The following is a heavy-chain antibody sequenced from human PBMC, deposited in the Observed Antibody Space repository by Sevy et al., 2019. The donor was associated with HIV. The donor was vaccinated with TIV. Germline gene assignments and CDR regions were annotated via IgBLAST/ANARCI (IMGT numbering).Heavy chain of an antibody. CDR2: ISSNIRTI. CDR3: ARGRCGGDCFRDAFDI. V-gene: IGHV3-48*02. J-gene: IGHJ3*02. CDR1: GFTFSSYS. D-gene: IGHD2-21*02. Sequence: GGSLRLSCAASGFTFSSYSINWVRQAPGKGLEWVSYISSNIRTIYYADSVKGRFTIYRDNAKNSLYLQMNSLRDEDTAVYFCARGRCGGDCFRDAFDIWGPGTMVTVSS.